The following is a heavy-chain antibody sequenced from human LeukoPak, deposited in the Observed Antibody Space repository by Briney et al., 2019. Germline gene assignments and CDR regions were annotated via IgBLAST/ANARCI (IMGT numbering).Heavy chain of an antibody. CDR1: GFTFSSYA. D-gene: IGHD3-10*01. V-gene: IGHV3-23*01. J-gene: IGHJ5*02. Sequence: GGSLRLSCAASGFTFSSYAMSWVRQAPGKGLEWVSAISGSGGSTYYVDSVKGRFIISRDNSKNTLYLQMNGLRAEDTAVYYCAKDKESDYYGSSFNWFDPWGQGTLVTVSS. CDR2: ISGSGGST. CDR3: AKDKESDYYGSSFNWFDP.